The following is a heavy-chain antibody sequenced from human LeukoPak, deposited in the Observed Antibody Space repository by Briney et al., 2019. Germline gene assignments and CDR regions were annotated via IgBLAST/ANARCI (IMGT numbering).Heavy chain of an antibody. Sequence: SETLSLTCTVSGYSISSGYYWGWIRQPPGKGLEWIGSIYHSGSTYYNPSLKSRVTISVDTSKNQFSLKLSSVTTADTAVYYCARGFLGTGDYWGQGTLVTVSS. CDR1: GYSISSGYY. J-gene: IGHJ4*02. CDR3: ARGFLGTGDY. D-gene: IGHD5-18*01. CDR2: IYHSGST. V-gene: IGHV4-38-2*02.